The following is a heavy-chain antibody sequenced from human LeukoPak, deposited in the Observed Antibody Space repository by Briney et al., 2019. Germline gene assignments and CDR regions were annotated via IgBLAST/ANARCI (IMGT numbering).Heavy chain of an antibody. CDR1: GFTFSSYG. CDR2: IRYDGSNK. Sequence: GGSLRLSCAASGFTFSSYGMHWVRQAPGKGREWVAFIRYDGSNKYYADSVKGRFTISRDNSKNTLYLQMNRLRAEDTDVYYCAKGPSRSGSESIWGQGTMVTVSS. J-gene: IGHJ3*02. D-gene: IGHD1-26*01. CDR3: AKGPSRSGSESI. V-gene: IGHV3-30*02.